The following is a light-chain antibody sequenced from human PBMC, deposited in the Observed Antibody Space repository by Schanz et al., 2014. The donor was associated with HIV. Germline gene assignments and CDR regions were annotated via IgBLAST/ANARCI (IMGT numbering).Light chain of an antibody. CDR1: SSDVGFYNY. J-gene: IGLJ2*01. CDR2: DVS. CDR3: SSYASSSTLV. V-gene: IGLV2-14*03. Sequence: QSALTQPASVSGSPGQSITISCTGTSSDVGFYNYVSWYQQHPGKAPTLMIYDVSDRPSGVSNRFSGSKSGNTASLTISGLQAEDEADYYCSSYASSSTLVFGGGTKLTVL.